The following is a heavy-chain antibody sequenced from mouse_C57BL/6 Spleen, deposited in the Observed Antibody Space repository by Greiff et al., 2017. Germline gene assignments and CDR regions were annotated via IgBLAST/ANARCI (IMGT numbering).Heavy chain of an antibody. CDR2: IYPGSGST. Sequence: QVQLQQPGAELVKPGASVKMSCKASGYTFTSYWITWVKQRPGQGLEWIGDIYPGSGSTNYNEKFKSKATLTVDTSSSTAYMQLSSLTSEDSAVYYCARDTTVVAGDWYFDVWGTGTTVTVSS. J-gene: IGHJ1*03. CDR1: GYTFTSYW. CDR3: ARDTTVVAGDWYFDV. V-gene: IGHV1-55*01. D-gene: IGHD1-1*01.